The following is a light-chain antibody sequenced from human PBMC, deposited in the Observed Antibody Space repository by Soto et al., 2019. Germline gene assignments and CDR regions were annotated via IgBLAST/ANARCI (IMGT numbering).Light chain of an antibody. J-gene: IGKJ1*01. CDR1: QTIYTH. CDR3: QLSFSPLRT. V-gene: IGKV1-39*01. CDR2: GAS. Sequence: DLHMTQSPSSLSASVGDIVIITCRASQTIYTHLNWYQQKPGKAPKLLIYGASSLQSGVPSRFSGSGSGTDFTLTISSLQPEDFGTYYCQLSFSPLRTFGQGSKVDIK.